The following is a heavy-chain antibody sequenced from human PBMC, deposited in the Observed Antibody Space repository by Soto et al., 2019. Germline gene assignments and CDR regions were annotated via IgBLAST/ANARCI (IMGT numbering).Heavy chain of an antibody. Sequence: QVQLVQSGAEVRKPGSSVKVSCTASGCTFSSYAISWVRQAPGQGLEWVGGIIPIFGTANYAQKFEGRVTITADESTSTAYMEVSILRFEDTARYDCARDLEGELSPYGMDVLGQGNTVTVSS. CDR2: IIPIFGTA. J-gene: IGHJ6*02. CDR1: GCTFSSYA. D-gene: IGHD1-7*01. CDR3: ARDLEGELSPYGMDV. V-gene: IGHV1-69*01.